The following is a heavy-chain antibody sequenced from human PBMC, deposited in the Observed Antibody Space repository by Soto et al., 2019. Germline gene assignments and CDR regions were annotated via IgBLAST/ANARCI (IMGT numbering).Heavy chain of an antibody. J-gene: IGHJ4*02. CDR1: GCTFSSYA. V-gene: IGHV3-64*01. CDR3: ARGPYYGSGIDY. CDR2: NCSNGGST. Sequence: EVQLVESGGGLVQPGGSLRLSCAASGCTFSSYAMHWVRQPPGKGLEYVSANCSNGGSTYYANSVKGRFTISRDISKNSLYLQMGSLRAEDMAVYYCARGPYYGSGIDYWGQGTLVTVSS. D-gene: IGHD3-10*01.